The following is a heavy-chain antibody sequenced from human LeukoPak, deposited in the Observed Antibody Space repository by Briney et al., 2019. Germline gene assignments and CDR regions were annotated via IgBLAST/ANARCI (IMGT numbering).Heavy chain of an antibody. CDR3: ARGQTNRLLWVGELVPNINPFDY. D-gene: IGHD3-10*01. J-gene: IGHJ4*02. V-gene: IGHV1-18*01. CDR1: GYTFSRYG. CDR2: ISGYNGHT. Sequence: ASVKVSCKASGYTFSRYGISWVRQAPGQGLEWMGWISGYNGHTKYAQKVQGRVTMSTDTSTSTVYMELRSLISGDTGVYYCARGQTNRLLWVGELVPNINPFDYWGQGTLVTVSS.